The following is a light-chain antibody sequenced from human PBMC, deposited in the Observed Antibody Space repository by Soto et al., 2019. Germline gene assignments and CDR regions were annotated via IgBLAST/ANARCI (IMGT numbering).Light chain of an antibody. CDR3: QQYNRYWT. CDR2: DVS. CDR1: QSLDKC. V-gene: IGKV1-5*01. Sequence: DIPMTQSPSTLSASIGDRVTITCRASQSLDKCLAWYQQKPGKAPKLLIYDVSSLESGVPSRFSGSGSETEFTLTISSLFPDDFATYYCQQYNRYWTFGQGTKVEIK. J-gene: IGKJ1*01.